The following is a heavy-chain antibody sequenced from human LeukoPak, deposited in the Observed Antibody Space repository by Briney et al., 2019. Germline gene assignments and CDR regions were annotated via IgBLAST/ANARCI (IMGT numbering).Heavy chain of an antibody. Sequence: ASVKVSCKASGYTFTGYYMHWVRQAPGQGLEWMGWINPNSGGTNYAQKFQGRVTMTRDTSISTAYMELSRLRSDDTAVYYCARSPTNIVVVPAATDWFDPWGQGTQVTVSS. V-gene: IGHV1-2*02. D-gene: IGHD2-2*01. CDR2: INPNSGGT. J-gene: IGHJ5*02. CDR1: GYTFTGYY. CDR3: ARSPTNIVVVPAATDWFDP.